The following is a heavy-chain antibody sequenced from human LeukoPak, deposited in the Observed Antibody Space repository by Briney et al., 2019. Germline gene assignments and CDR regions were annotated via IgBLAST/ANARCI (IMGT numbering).Heavy chain of an antibody. V-gene: IGHV3-33*01. CDR1: GFTFSSYG. D-gene: IGHD6-13*01. CDR2: IWYDGSNK. J-gene: IGHJ4*02. Sequence: PGGSLRLSCAASGFTFSSYGMNWVRQAPGKGLEWVAVIWYDGSNKYYGDSVKGRFTISRDNSKNTLYLQMNSLRAEGTAVYYCARGGSGSWYNDYWGQVSLVTVYS. CDR3: ARGGSGSWYNDY.